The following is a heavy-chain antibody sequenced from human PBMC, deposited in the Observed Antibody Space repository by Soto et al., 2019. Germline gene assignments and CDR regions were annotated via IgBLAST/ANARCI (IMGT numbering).Heavy chain of an antibody. CDR1: GVSISSGNW. D-gene: IGHD3-10*01. Sequence: LSLNCAVSGVSISSGNWWTWVRQSPQRGLEYIGEIFHDGTANYYPSFERRVAISVDTSKNQFSLKLTSVTAADTAIYFCARLVYDTRLNYMYFDFWGQGTLVTVS. CDR3: ARLVYDTRLNYMYFDF. CDR2: IFHDGTA. V-gene: IGHV4-4*01. J-gene: IGHJ4*02.